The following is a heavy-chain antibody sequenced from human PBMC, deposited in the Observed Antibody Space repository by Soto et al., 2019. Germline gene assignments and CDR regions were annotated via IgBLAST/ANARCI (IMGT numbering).Heavy chain of an antibody. V-gene: IGHV3-48*03. CDR3: ARGYCTSSACHWNFDY. Sequence: VQLVESGGGVVQPGRSLRLSCAASGFTFSSYEMNWVRQAPGKGLEWVSDITSTGSTRYYADSVKGRFTISRDNAKNSLYLQMNSLRAEDTAVYYCARGYCTSSACHWNFDYWGQGTLVTVSS. J-gene: IGHJ4*02. CDR2: ITSTGSTR. D-gene: IGHD2-8*02. CDR1: GFTFSSYE.